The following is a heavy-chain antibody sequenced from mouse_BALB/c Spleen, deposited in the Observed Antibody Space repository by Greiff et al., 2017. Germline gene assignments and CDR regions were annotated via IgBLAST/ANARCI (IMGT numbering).Heavy chain of an antibody. J-gene: IGHJ4*01. Sequence: EVQRVESGGGLVKPGGSLKLSCAASGFTFSDYYMYWVRQTPEKRLEWVATISDGGSYTYYPDSVKGRFTISRDNAKNNLYLQMSSLKSEDTAMYYCARERDSSGYAMDYWGQGTSVTVSS. V-gene: IGHV5-4*02. D-gene: IGHD3-2*01. CDR1: GFTFSDYY. CDR3: ARERDSSGYAMDY. CDR2: ISDGGSYT.